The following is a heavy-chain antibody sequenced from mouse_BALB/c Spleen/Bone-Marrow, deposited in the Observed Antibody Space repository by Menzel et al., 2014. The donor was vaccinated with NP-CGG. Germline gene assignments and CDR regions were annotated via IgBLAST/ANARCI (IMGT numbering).Heavy chain of an antibody. CDR1: GFDFSRYW. V-gene: IGHV4-1*02. CDR3: TRLTYYGLTDY. CDR2: INPESSTI. D-gene: IGHD1-2*01. Sequence: EVKLMESGGGLVQPGGSLKLSCTVSGFDFSRYWMSWVRQAPGKGLQWIGEINPESSTINYTPSLKDKLIISRDNAKNMLYLQMSKVRSEDTALYYCTRLTYYGLTDYWGQGTTLTVSS. J-gene: IGHJ2*01.